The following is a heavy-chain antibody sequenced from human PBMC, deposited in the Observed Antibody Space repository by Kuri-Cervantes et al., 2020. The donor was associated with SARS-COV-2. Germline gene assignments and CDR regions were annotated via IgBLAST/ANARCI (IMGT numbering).Heavy chain of an antibody. CDR2: IYYSGST. CDR1: GGPIRRCY. CDR3: ARGWDYCSGSYDPRGEYGMDV. J-gene: IGHJ6*02. Sequence: ESLKISCPVSGGPIRRCYWSWIRQPPGRGLEWIGYIYYSGSTNYNPSLKSRVTISVDTSKNQFSLKLSSVTAADTAVYYCARGWDYCSGSYDPRGEYGMDVWGQGTTVTVSS. V-gene: IGHV4-59*01. D-gene: IGHD3-10*01.